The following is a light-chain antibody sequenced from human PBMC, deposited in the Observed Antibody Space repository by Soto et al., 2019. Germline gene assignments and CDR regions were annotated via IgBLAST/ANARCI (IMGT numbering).Light chain of an antibody. CDR3: QKHNGAPFT. J-gene: IGKJ3*01. V-gene: IGKV1-27*01. Sequence: DFQMTQSPSSLSASVGDRVTITCRASQGINNYLAWYQQKPGKVPKLLIYGASSLQSGVTSRFSGSGSGTDFTLTISNLQPEDVATNYCQKHNGAPFTFGPGTKVDIK. CDR1: QGINNY. CDR2: GAS.